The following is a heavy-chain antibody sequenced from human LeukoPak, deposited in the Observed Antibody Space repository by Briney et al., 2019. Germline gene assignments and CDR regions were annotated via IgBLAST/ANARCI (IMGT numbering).Heavy chain of an antibody. CDR2: FDPEDGET. D-gene: IGHD3-22*01. CDR3: ATTMIVVVTQNYYGMDV. CDR1: GYTLTELS. Sequence: ASVKVSCKVSGYTLTELSMHWVRQAPGKGLEWMGGFDPEDGETIYAQKFQGRVTMTEDTSTDTAYMELSSLRSEDTAVYYCATTMIVVVTQNYYGMDVWAKGPRSPSP. V-gene: IGHV1-24*01. J-gene: IGHJ6*02.